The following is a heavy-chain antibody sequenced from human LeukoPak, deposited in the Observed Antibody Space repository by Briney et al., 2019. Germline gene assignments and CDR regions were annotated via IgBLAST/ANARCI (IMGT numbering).Heavy chain of an antibody. D-gene: IGHD4-17*01. V-gene: IGHV3-66*04. CDR1: GFTVSTNY. CDR3: ARRGYGDYAPFDY. Sequence: RGSPKVSCAVSGFTVSTNYMTWVRQAPGKGLEWVSLISSGGTTYYADSVTGRFTISRDNSKNTLYLQMNSLRAEDTAMCSCARRGYGDYAPFDYWGQGSLASVSS. J-gene: IGHJ4*02. CDR2: ISSGGTT.